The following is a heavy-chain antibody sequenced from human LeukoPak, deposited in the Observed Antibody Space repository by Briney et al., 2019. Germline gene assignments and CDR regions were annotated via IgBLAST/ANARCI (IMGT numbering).Heavy chain of an antibody. CDR3: ARARSREYSSGWYHDY. Sequence: GGSLRLSCAASGFTFSSYWMSWVRQAPGKGLEWVANIKQDGSEKYYVDSVKGRFTISRDNAKNSLYLQMNSLRAEDTAVYYCARARSREYSSGWYHDYWGQGTLVTVSS. J-gene: IGHJ4*02. D-gene: IGHD6-19*01. V-gene: IGHV3-7*01. CDR1: GFTFSSYW. CDR2: IKQDGSEK.